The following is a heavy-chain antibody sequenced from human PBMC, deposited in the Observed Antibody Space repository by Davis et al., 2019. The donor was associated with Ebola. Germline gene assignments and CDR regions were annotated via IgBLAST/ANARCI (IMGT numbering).Heavy chain of an antibody. V-gene: IGHV3-74*01. CDR1: GLTFSSTL. CDR2: IDYDGNSR. Sequence: PGRSLRLSCPPSGLTFSSTLMHWVRQDLGKGLEWVSAIDYDGNSRDYADSVKGRFTISRDNAKNMLYLQMNSLRAEDTAIYYCASAISVGGHKWGQGTLVTVSS. J-gene: IGHJ4*02. D-gene: IGHD6-19*01. CDR3: ASAISVGGHK.